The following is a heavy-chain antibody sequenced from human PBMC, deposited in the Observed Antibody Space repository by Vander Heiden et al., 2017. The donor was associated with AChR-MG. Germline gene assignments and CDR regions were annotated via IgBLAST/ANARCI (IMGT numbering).Heavy chain of an antibody. V-gene: IGHV3-23*01. Sequence: EVQLLASAGHLVQPGASLRLSCATSGFTFSSYAMSCVRQAAGKGLEWVSTITPNSGGTQYADSVKGRFTISRDNSKNTLYLEMNSMRVEDTAVYSCAKGGGVKPLPNWYFDLWGRGTLVTVSS. CDR3: AKGGGVKPLPNWYFDL. CDR2: ITPNSGGT. D-gene: IGHD3-10*01. CDR1: GFTFSSYA. J-gene: IGHJ2*01.